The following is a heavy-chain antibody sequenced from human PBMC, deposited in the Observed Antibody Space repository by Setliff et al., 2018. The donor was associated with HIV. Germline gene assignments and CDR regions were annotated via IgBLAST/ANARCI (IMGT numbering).Heavy chain of an antibody. CDR2: IWYDGSNK. Sequence: PGGSLRLSCAASGFTFSSYGMHWVRQAPGKGLEWVAVIWYDGSNKYYADSVKGRFTISRDNSKNTLYLQMNSLRVEDTALYYCVRDDSAAADLFDFWGQGTLVTVSS. CDR3: VRDDSAAADLFDF. D-gene: IGHD6-13*01. J-gene: IGHJ4*02. CDR1: GFTFSSYG. V-gene: IGHV3-33*01.